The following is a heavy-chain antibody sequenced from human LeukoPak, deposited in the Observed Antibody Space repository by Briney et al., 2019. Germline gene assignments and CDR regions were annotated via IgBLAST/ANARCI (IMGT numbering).Heavy chain of an antibody. J-gene: IGHJ4*02. Sequence: SETLSLTCTVSSGSISSRSYYGGWMRQPPGKGLEWIGSIYYSGSNYYNPSLKRRITISVDTSKKQLSLKLRSVTAADTAVYYCARLSSRWEPHFDYWGQGTLVTVSS. CDR3: ARLSSRWEPHFDY. V-gene: IGHV4-39*01. CDR1: SGSISSRSYY. CDR2: IYYSGSN. D-gene: IGHD6-13*01.